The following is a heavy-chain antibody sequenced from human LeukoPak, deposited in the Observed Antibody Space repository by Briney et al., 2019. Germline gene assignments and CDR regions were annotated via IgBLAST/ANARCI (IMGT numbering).Heavy chain of an antibody. V-gene: IGHV1-69*05. CDR3: ARRHSDESNWFDP. Sequence: SVKVSCKASARTSSSYAISWVRQAPGQGLEWMGGILPIFGTANYAQKFQGRGTITTDESTSTAYRELSSMRSEDTAVYYCARRHSDESNWFDPWGQGTLVTVSS. CDR2: ILPIFGTA. CDR1: ARTSSSYA. J-gene: IGHJ5*02.